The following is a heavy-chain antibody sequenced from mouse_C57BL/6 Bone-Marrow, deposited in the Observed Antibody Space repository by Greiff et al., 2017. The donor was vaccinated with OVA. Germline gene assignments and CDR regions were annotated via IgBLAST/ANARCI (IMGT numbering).Heavy chain of an antibody. D-gene: IGHD4-1*01. CDR2: IDPSDSYT. Sequence: VKLQQPGAELVKPGASVKLSCKASGYTFTSYWMQWVKQRPGQGLEWIGEIDPSDSYTNYNQKFKGKATLTVDTSSSTAYMQLSSLTSEDSAVYYCARSPLGRSYFDYWGQGTTLTVSS. J-gene: IGHJ2*01. V-gene: IGHV1-50*01. CDR3: ARSPLGRSYFDY. CDR1: GYTFTSYW.